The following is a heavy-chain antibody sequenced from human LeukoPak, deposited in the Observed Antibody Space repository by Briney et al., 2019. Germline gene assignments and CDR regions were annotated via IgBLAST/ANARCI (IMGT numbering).Heavy chain of an antibody. CDR1: GFTFSSYA. CDR3: ARPLGLNWFDP. CDR2: ISYDGSNK. J-gene: IGHJ5*02. V-gene: IGHV3-30*01. Sequence: GGSLRLSCAASGFTFSSYAMHWVRQAPGKGLEWVAVISYDGSNKYYADSVKGRFTISRDNSKNTLYLQMNSLRAEDTAVYYCARPLGLNWFDPWGQGTLVTVSS.